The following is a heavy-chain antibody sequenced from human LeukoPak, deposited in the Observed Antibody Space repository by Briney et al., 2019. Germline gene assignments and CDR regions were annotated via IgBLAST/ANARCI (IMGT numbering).Heavy chain of an antibody. J-gene: IGHJ3*02. Sequence: PGRSLRLSCAASGFTFSSYSIHWVRQAPGKGLEWVSGISWNSGSIGYADSVKGRFTISRDNAKNSLYLQMNSLRAEDTALYYCAKATGTNANDAFDIWGQGTMVTVSS. V-gene: IGHV3-9*01. D-gene: IGHD1-7*01. CDR1: GFTFSSYS. CDR2: ISWNSGSI. CDR3: AKATGTNANDAFDI.